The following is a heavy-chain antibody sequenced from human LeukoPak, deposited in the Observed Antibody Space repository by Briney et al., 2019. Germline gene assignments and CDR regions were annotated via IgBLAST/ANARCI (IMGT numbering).Heavy chain of an antibody. CDR3: SREGEDDFWSAFDY. V-gene: IGHV3-30*01. J-gene: IGHJ4*02. Sequence: GGSLRLSCAASGFTFSSYAMHWARQAPGKGLEWVAVISDDGSNKHYADSLKDRFTISRDNSKNTLYLQMNSLRGEDTAVYYCSREGEDDFWSAFDYWGQGTLVTVSS. D-gene: IGHD3-3*01. CDR1: GFTFSSYA. CDR2: ISDDGSNK.